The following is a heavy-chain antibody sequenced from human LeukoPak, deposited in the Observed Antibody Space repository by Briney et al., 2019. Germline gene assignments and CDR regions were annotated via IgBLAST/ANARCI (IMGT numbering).Heavy chain of an antibody. CDR3: ARGAKGDLYDY. J-gene: IGHJ4*02. CDR1: GFTFSSYA. CDR2: ISSNGDST. V-gene: IGHV3-64*01. D-gene: IGHD2-21*01. Sequence: GGSLRLSCAASGFTFSSYAMHWVRQAPGKGLEYVSAISSNGDSTYYANSVKGRFTISRDNSKNTLYLQMGSLRAEDMAVYYCARGAKGDLYDYWGQGTLVTFSS.